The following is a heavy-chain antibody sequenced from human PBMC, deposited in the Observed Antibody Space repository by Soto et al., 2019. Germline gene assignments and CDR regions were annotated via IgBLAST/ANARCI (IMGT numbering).Heavy chain of an antibody. J-gene: IGHJ6*02. Sequence: ASVKVSCKASGYTFTSYGIIWVRQAPGQGLEWMGWISAYNGNTNYAQKLQGRVTMTTDTSTSTAYMELRSLRSDDTAVYYCARDRDYDFWSGSRYGMDVWGQGTTVTVS. CDR2: ISAYNGNT. V-gene: IGHV1-18*01. CDR3: ARDRDYDFWSGSRYGMDV. D-gene: IGHD3-3*01. CDR1: GYTFTSYG.